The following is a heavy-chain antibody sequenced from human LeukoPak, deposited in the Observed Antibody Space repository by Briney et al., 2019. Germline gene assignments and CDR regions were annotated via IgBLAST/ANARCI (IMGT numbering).Heavy chain of an antibody. D-gene: IGHD1-26*01. V-gene: IGHV4-59*01. J-gene: IGHJ4*02. CDR1: GGSISSYY. CDR2: IYYSGST. Sequence: SETPSLTCTVSGGSISSYYWGWIRQPPGKGLEWIGYIYYSGSTNYNPSLKSRVTISLDTSKNQFSLKLSSVTAADTAIYYCARSDSGSYYRHWGQGTLVTVSS. CDR3: ARSDSGSYYRH.